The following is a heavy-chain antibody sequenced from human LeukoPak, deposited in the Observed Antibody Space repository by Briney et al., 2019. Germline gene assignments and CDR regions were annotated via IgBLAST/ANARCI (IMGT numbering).Heavy chain of an antibody. D-gene: IGHD1-14*01. V-gene: IGHV3-74*01. CDR2: TNIDGSKT. CDR1: GFTFSGYW. Sequence: PGGSLRLSCAASGFTFSGYWMHWVRQPPGKGLVWLSYTNIDGSKTGYADSVKGRFTISRDNAKNTLYLQMSSLRAEDTAVYYCTRGTGAPVDHFDYWGQGTLVTVSS. J-gene: IGHJ4*02. CDR3: TRGTGAPVDHFDY.